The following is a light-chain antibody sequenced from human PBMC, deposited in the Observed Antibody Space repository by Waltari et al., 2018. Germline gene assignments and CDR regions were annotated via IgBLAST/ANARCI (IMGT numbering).Light chain of an antibody. CDR2: EAS. J-gene: IGLJ3*02. Sequence: QSALTQPASVSGSPGQSISISCIGTSRDVGPYILVSWYQHHPGKAPKLIVFEASKRPSGVSNRFSGSKAANTASLIISGLQADDEADYYCCSYAGSGSWVFGGGTKVTVI. CDR1: SRDVGPYIL. V-gene: IGLV2-23*01. CDR3: CSYAGSGSWV.